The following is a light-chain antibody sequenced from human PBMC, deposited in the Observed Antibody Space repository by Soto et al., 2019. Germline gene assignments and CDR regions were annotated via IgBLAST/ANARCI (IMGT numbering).Light chain of an antibody. Sequence: EIVLTQSPGTLSLSPGERASLSCRASQRVGSDYVAWFQQRSGQAPRLLISDASRRATGVPDRFSASGSGTDFTLTISRLEPEDFAVYYCHQYGSSPLTFGQGTRLEIK. CDR3: HQYGSSPLT. CDR2: DAS. J-gene: IGKJ5*01. V-gene: IGKV3-20*01. CDR1: QRVGSDY.